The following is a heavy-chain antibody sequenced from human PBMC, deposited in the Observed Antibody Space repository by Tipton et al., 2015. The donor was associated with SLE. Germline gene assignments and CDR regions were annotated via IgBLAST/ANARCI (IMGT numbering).Heavy chain of an antibody. CDR2: IYTSGST. V-gene: IGHV4-61*09. CDR3: ARGRYSIDAFDI. Sequence: TLSLTCTVSGGSISSGSYYWSWIRQPAGKGLEWIGYIYTSGSTNYNPSLKSRVTISVDTSKNQFSLKLSSVTAADTAVYYCARGRYSIDAFDIWGQGTMVTVSS. J-gene: IGHJ3*02. D-gene: IGHD4-11*01. CDR1: GGSISSGSYY.